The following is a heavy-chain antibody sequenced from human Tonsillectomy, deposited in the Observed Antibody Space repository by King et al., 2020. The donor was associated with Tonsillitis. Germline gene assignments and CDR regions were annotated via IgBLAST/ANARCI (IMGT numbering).Heavy chain of an antibody. J-gene: IGHJ4*02. Sequence: VQLVESGGGLVQRGGSLRVSCAASGFTFSSYWMSWVRQAPGKGLEWVANIEQDGSEKYYVDSVKGRFTISRDNAKNSLYLQMNSLRADDTAVYFCVRARGSLGSEYWGQGTLVTVSS. CDR3: VRARGSLGSEY. CDR1: GFTFSSYW. D-gene: IGHD3-16*01. V-gene: IGHV3-7*03. CDR2: IEQDGSEK.